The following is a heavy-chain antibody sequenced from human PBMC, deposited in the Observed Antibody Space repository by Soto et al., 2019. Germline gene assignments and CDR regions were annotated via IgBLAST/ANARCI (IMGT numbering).Heavy chain of an antibody. CDR1: GVSISSYY. Sequence: PAETLSLTCAVSGVSISSYYWSWIRQPPGKGLEWIGYIYYSGSTYYNPSLKSRVTISVDTSKNQFSLQLSSVTAADTAVYYCARDRGGIVVVPAANPYGMDVWGQGTTVTVSS. CDR2: IYYSGST. J-gene: IGHJ6*02. CDR3: ARDRGGIVVVPAANPYGMDV. D-gene: IGHD2-2*01. V-gene: IGHV4-30-4*01.